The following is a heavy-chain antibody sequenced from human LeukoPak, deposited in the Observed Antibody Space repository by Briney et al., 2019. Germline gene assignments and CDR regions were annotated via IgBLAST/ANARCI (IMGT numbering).Heavy chain of an antibody. CDR3: AKGKGYYGSGPYYFDY. CDR2: ISGSGTTT. Sequence: PGGSLRLSCAASGFTFSSYAMSWVRQAPGKGLEWVSAISGSGTTTYLADSMKGRFTVSRDNSKNTLYLQMNSLSAEDTAVYYCAKGKGYYGSGPYYFDYWGQGTLVTVSS. CDR1: GFTFSSYA. D-gene: IGHD3-10*01. J-gene: IGHJ4*02. V-gene: IGHV3-23*01.